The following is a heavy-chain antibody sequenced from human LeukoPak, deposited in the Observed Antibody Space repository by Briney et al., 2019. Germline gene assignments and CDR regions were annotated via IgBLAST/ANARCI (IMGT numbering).Heavy chain of an antibody. Sequence: SETLSLTCSVSGASTTSYYWNWIRQAPGKGLEWIGYIYSDGTTSYSPSLRSRVTISIDTSRNQFSLKLSSVTAADAAVYYCARDTRSYDTSGYYYFDYWGQGALDTVSS. D-gene: IGHD3-22*01. CDR2: IYSDGTT. V-gene: IGHV4-59*01. J-gene: IGHJ4*02. CDR1: GASTTSYY. CDR3: ARDTRSYDTSGYYYFDY.